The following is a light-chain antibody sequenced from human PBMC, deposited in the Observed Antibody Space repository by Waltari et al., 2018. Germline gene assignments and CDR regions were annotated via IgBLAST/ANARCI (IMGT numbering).Light chain of an antibody. J-gene: IGKJ1*01. CDR2: GAS. V-gene: IGKV4-1*01. Sequence: DIVMTQSPDSLAVSLGERATFNCKSSQSVLYSSNNKNYLAWYQQKPGQPPKLLIYGASTRESGVPDRFSGSGSGTDFTLTISSLQAEDVAVYYCQQYLTSSWTFGQGTKVDIK. CDR3: QQYLTSSWT. CDR1: QSVLYSSNNKNY.